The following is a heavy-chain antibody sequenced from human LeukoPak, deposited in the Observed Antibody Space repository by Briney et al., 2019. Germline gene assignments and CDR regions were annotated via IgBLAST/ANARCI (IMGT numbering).Heavy chain of an antibody. D-gene: IGHD3-22*01. Sequence: ASVKVSCKASGGTFSSYAISWVRQAPGQGRECRGGIIPIFGTANYTQKFQGRVTITTDESTSTAYMELSSLRSEDTAVYYCASPPIYYYDSSGYYYLYWGQGTLVTVSS. J-gene: IGHJ4*02. CDR1: GGTFSSYA. CDR3: ASPPIYYYDSSGYYYLY. CDR2: IIPIFGTA. V-gene: IGHV1-69*05.